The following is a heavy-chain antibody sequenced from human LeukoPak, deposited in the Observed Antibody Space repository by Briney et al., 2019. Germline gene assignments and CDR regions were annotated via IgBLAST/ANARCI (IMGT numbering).Heavy chain of an antibody. V-gene: IGHV1-18*01. D-gene: IGHD3-10*01. CDR2: ITAYNGHT. CDR1: GYIFTDYG. Sequence: ASVKVSCKASGYIFTDYGISWVRQAPGQGLEWMGWITAYNGHTDYARKVQDRVSMTTDTSTSTTYMELRSLRSDDTAVYYCARVRFYSGSGSFGDYYYYYMDVWGKGTTVTISS. J-gene: IGHJ6*03. CDR3: ARVRFYSGSGSFGDYYYYYMDV.